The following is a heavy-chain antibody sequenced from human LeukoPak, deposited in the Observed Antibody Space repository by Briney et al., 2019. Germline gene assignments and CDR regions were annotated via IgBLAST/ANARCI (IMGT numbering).Heavy chain of an antibody. J-gene: IGHJ4*02. Sequence: GGSLRLSCAASGFTFSSYAMSWVRQAPGKGLEWVAVISYDGSNKYYADSVKGRFTISRDNSKNTLYLQMNSLRAEDTAVYYCARDRMTALDYWGQGTLVTVSS. D-gene: IGHD2-15*01. CDR2: ISYDGSNK. CDR1: GFTFSSYA. V-gene: IGHV3-30-3*01. CDR3: ARDRMTALDY.